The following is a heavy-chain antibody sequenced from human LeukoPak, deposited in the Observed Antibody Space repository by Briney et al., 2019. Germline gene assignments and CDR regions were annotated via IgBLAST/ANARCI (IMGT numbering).Heavy chain of an antibody. CDR2: IIPSDGST. CDR3: ARGKVVTMVRGVIITYFDY. Sequence: ASVKVSCKASGYTFTDYYMHWARQAPGQGLEWMGIIIPSDGSTSYAQKFQGRVTMTRDTSTSTVYMELSSLRSEDTAVYYCARGKVVTMVRGVIITYFDYWGQGTLVTVSS. V-gene: IGHV1-46*01. CDR1: GYTFTDYY. J-gene: IGHJ4*02. D-gene: IGHD3-10*01.